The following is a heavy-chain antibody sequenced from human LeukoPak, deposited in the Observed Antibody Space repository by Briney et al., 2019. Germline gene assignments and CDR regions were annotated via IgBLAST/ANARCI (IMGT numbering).Heavy chain of an antibody. V-gene: IGHV1-18*01. CDR3: ARDCSGGSCYDGVDY. J-gene: IGHJ4*02. D-gene: IGHD2-15*01. CDR2: ISGNNGNI. Sequence: ASVKVSCKASGYTFTRYGISWVRQAPGQGLEWMGRISGNNGNIKYAQKFQDRVTMTTDTSTSIAYMEMRRLRSDDTAVYYCARDCSGGSCYDGVDYWGQGALVTVSS. CDR1: GYTFTRYG.